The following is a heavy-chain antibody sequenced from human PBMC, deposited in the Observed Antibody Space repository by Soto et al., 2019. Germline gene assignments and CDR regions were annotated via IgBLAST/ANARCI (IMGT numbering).Heavy chain of an antibody. CDR2: INHSGST. CDR1: GGSFSGYY. CDR3: ARGRGGSSWKVYYYGMDV. J-gene: IGHJ6*02. Sequence: SETLSLTCAVYGGSFSGYYWSWIRQPPGKGLEWIGEINHSGSTNYNPSLKSRVTISVDTSKNQFSLKLSSVTAADTAVYYCARGRGGSSWKVYYYGMDVWGQGTKVTVSS. V-gene: IGHV4-34*01. D-gene: IGHD6-13*01.